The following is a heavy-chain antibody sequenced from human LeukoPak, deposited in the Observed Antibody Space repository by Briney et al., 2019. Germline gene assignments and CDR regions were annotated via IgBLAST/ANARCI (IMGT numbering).Heavy chain of an antibody. D-gene: IGHD5-18*01. CDR3: ARAEEWLPDFDY. V-gene: IGHV4-59*01. J-gene: IGHJ4*02. Sequence: SETLSLTCTVSGGSISSYYWSWIRQPPGKGLEWIGYIYYSGSTNYNPSLKSRVTISVDTSKNQFSLKLSSVTAADTAVYYCARAEEWLPDFDYWGQGTLVTVSS. CDR1: GGSISSYY. CDR2: IYYSGST.